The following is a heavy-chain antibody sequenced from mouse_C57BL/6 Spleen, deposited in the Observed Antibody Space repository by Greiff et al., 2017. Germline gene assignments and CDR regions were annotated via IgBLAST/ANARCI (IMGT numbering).Heavy chain of an antibody. CDR3: ARHGGYDYEAWFAY. Sequence: QVQLQQPGAELVKPGASVKLSCKASGYTFTSYWMHWVKQRPGRGLEWIGRIDPNSGGTKYNEKFKSKATLTADKSSSTVYMELSRLTSEDSAVYFCARHGGYDYEAWFAYWGQGTLVTVSA. V-gene: IGHV1-62-3*01. CDR2: IDPNSGGT. J-gene: IGHJ3*01. CDR1: GYTFTSYW. D-gene: IGHD2-4*01.